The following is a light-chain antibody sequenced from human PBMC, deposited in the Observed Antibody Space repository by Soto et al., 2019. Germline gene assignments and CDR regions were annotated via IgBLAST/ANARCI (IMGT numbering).Light chain of an antibody. CDR2: AAS. CDR3: QQSYSTPYT. Sequence: DIQMSQSPSSLSASVGDRVTITCRASQSISSYLNWYQQKPGKAPKLLMYAASSLQSGVPSRFSGSGSGTDFTLTISSLQPEHFATYYCQQSYSTPYTFGQGTMLEI. V-gene: IGKV1-39*01. CDR1: QSISSY. J-gene: IGKJ2*01.